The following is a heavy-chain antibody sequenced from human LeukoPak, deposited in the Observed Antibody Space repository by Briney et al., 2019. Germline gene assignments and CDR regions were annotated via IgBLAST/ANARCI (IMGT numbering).Heavy chain of an antibody. CDR1: GGSSSGYY. Sequence: PSETLSLTGAVYGGSSSGYYWSWLRQPPGKGLEWIGEISHSGSTNYNPSLKSRVTISVDTSKNQFSLKLSSVTAADTAVYYCARPAGGYCSSTSCGRGFDPWGQGTLVTVSS. V-gene: IGHV4-34*01. D-gene: IGHD2-2*01. CDR3: ARPAGGYCSSTSCGRGFDP. CDR2: ISHSGST. J-gene: IGHJ5*02.